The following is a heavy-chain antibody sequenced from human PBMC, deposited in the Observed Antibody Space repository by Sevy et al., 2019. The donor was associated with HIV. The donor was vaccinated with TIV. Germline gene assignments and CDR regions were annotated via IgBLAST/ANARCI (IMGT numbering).Heavy chain of an antibody. D-gene: IGHD6-6*01. Sequence: GGSLRLSCAASGFTFISYWMHWVRHAPGKGLVWVSRISSDGSSTSYADSVRGRFTISRDNAKNTLYLQMNSLRAEDTAVYYCARDGRAARYFDYWGQGTLVTVSS. CDR3: ARDGRAARYFDY. CDR2: ISSDGSST. V-gene: IGHV3-74*01. CDR1: GFTFISYW. J-gene: IGHJ4*02.